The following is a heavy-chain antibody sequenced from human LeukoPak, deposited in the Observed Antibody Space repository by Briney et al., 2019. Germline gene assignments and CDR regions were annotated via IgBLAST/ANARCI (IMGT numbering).Heavy chain of an antibody. Sequence: GGSLRLSCAASGFTFSSYWMSWVRQAPGKGLEWVANIKQGGSEKYYVDSVKGRFTISRDNAKNSLYLQMNSLRAEDTAVYYCARDGIRYFDWPDNWFDPWGQGTLVTVSS. CDR3: ARDGIRYFDWPDNWFDP. V-gene: IGHV3-7*03. CDR1: GFTFSSYW. J-gene: IGHJ5*02. CDR2: IKQGGSEK. D-gene: IGHD3-9*01.